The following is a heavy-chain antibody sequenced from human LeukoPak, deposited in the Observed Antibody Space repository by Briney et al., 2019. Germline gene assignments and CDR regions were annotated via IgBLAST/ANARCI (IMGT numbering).Heavy chain of an antibody. Sequence: PSETLSLTCAVSGGSISSSNWWSWVRQPPGKGLEWIGEIYHSGSTYYNPSLKSRVTISVDTSKNQFSLKLSSVTAADTAVYYCARIVVVPAANDAFDIWGQGTMVTVSS. CDR1: GGSISSSNW. CDR2: IYHSGST. V-gene: IGHV4-4*02. D-gene: IGHD2-2*01. J-gene: IGHJ3*02. CDR3: ARIVVVPAANDAFDI.